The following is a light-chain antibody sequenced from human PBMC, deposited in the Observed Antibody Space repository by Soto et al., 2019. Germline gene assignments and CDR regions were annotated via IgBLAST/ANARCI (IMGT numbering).Light chain of an antibody. V-gene: IGKV1-5*01. CDR1: QSIVNW. CDR2: DAS. Sequence: DIQMTQSPSTLSASVGDRVTITCRASQSIVNWLAWYQQKPGKAPQLLIYDASSLESGVSSRFSGSGSATEFTLTISSLQPEDFATYYCQQRSNWPPITFGQGTLLEIK. CDR3: QQRSNWPPIT. J-gene: IGKJ5*01.